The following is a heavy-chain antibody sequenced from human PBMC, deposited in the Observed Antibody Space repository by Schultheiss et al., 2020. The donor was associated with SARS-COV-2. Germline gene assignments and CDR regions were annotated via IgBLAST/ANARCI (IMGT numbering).Heavy chain of an antibody. J-gene: IGHJ5*02. CDR1: GFTFSSYA. Sequence: SCAASGFTFSSYAMHWVRQAPGKGLEWVAVISYDGSNKYYADSVKGRFTISRDNSKNTLYLQMNSLRAEDTAVYYCARTLGYSSSWYRLDPWGQGTLVTVSS. CDR3: ARTLGYSSSWYRLDP. D-gene: IGHD6-13*01. V-gene: IGHV3-30-3*01. CDR2: ISYDGSNK.